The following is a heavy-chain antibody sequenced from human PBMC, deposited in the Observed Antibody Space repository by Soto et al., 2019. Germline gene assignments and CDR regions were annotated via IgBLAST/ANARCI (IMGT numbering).Heavy chain of an antibody. J-gene: IGHJ4*02. CDR1: GYTFTSYG. V-gene: IGHV1-18*04. CDR3: ARDYSAYVWGSYHGFDY. CDR2: IRAYNGNT. D-gene: IGHD3-16*02. Sequence: ASVKVSCKASGYTFTSYGISWVRQAPGQGLEWMGWIRAYNGNTNYAQKLQGRVTMTTDTSTSTAYMELRSLRSDDTAVYYCARDYSAYVWGSYHGFDYWGQGTLVTVSS.